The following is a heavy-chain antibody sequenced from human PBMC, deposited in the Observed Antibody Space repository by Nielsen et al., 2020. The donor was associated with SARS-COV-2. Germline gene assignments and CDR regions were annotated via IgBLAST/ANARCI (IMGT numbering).Heavy chain of an antibody. J-gene: IGHJ4*02. V-gene: IGHV3-7*05. CDR3: ARDPYQVNDY. CDR1: GFTFSNYW. Sequence: GGSLRLSCAASGFTFSNYWMSWVRQAPGKGLEWVANIKQDGSEKYYVDSVKGRFTISRDNAKNSLYLQMNSLRAEDTAVYYCARDPYQVNDYWGQGTLVTVSS. CDR2: IKQDGSEK.